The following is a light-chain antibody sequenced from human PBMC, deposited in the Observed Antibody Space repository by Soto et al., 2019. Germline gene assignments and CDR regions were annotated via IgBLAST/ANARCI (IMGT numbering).Light chain of an antibody. Sequence: EIVLTQSPGTLSLSPGERATLSCRASQSVSSSNLAWYQQKPGQSPRLLIYGASIRATGIPDKFSGSGSGTDFTLTISRLAPEDFAVYHCQQYGSPPITFGQGTRLEIK. V-gene: IGKV3-20*01. CDR2: GAS. CDR3: QQYGSPPIT. CDR1: QSVSSSN. J-gene: IGKJ5*01.